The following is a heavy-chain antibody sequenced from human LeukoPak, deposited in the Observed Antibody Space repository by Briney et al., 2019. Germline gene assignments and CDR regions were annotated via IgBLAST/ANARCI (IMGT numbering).Heavy chain of an antibody. CDR2: IYTSGST. Sequence: PSETLSPTCTVSGGSINYYYWSWIRQVAGKGLEWTGRIYTSGSTNYNPSLKSRITMSVDTSKNQFSLKLSSVTAADTAVYYCARGYSNGYVDYWGQGTLVTVSS. D-gene: IGHD5-18*01. V-gene: IGHV4-4*07. CDR3: ARGYSNGYVDY. CDR1: GGSINYYY. J-gene: IGHJ4*02.